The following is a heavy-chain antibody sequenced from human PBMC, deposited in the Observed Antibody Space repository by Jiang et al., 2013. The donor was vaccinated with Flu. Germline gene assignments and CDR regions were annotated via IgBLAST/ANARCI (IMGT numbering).Heavy chain of an antibody. CDR2: IYYSGST. V-gene: IGHV4-59*01. CDR1: GGSISSYY. J-gene: IGHJ4*02. CDR3: ARERVYCSGGSCYSSFDY. D-gene: IGHD2-15*01. Sequence: PGLVKPSETLSLTCTVSGGSISSYYWSWIRQPPGKGLEWIGYIYYSGSTNYNPSLKSRVTISVDTSKNQFSLKLSSVTAADTAVYYCARERVYCSGGSCYSSFDYWGQGTLVTVSS.